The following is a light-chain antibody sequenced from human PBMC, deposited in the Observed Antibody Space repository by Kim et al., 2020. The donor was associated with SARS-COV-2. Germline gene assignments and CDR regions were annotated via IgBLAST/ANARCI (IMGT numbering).Light chain of an antibody. V-gene: IGKV1-39*01. CDR1: QDISRY. J-gene: IGKJ2*01. CDR3: QRSYSTPPYT. CDR2: AAS. Sequence: ASVGDRVTITCRASQDISRYLNWYQQKPGKAPKLLIYAASTLQSGVPSRFSGSGSGTYFTLTISSMQPEDFATYYCQRSYSTPPYTFGQGTKLEI.